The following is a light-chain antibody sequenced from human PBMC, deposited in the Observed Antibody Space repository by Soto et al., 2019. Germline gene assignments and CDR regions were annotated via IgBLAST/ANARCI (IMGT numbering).Light chain of an antibody. CDR2: DVS. Sequence: QSALTQPASVSGSPGQSITISCTGTSSDVGGYNYVSWYQHHPGKAPKLIIFDVSDRPSGISDRFSASKSGNTASLTISGLQAEDEADYYCCSYSSGSTPWAFGTGTKLTVL. CDR1: SSDVGGYNY. J-gene: IGLJ1*01. V-gene: IGLV2-14*03. CDR3: CSYSSGSTPWA.